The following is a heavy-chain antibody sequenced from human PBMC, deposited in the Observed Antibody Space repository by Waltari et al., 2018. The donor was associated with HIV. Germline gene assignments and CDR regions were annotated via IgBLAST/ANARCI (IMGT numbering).Heavy chain of an antibody. J-gene: IGHJ4*02. CDR1: GGSISSSSYY. Sequence: QLQLQESGPGLVKPSETLSLTCTVSGGSISSSSYYWGWNRQPPGKGLEWIGSIYYSGSTYYNPSLKSRVTISVDTSKNQFSLKLSSVTAADTAVYYCASGRDYDILSYYFDYWGQGTLVTVSS. CDR2: IYYSGST. CDR3: ASGRDYDILSYYFDY. D-gene: IGHD3-9*01. V-gene: IGHV4-39*01.